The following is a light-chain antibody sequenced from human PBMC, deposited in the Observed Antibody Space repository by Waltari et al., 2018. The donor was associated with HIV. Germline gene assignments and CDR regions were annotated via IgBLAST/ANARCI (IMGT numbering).Light chain of an antibody. CDR1: SSNIGSNT. V-gene: IGLV1-44*01. J-gene: IGLJ2*01. CDR2: RNN. CDR3: AVWGDSLNGPV. Sequence: QSVLTQPPSASGTPGQWFPISSSGSSSNIGSNTVTWYQQLPGTAPKLLIYRNNQRPSGVPDRFSGSKSGTSASLAISGLQSEDEADYYCAVWGDSLNGPVFGGGTKLTVL.